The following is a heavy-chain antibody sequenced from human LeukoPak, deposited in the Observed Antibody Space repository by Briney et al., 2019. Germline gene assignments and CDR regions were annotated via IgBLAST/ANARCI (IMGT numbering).Heavy chain of an antibody. CDR2: IWYDGSRK. J-gene: IGHJ4*02. CDR1: GFSLTTYG. V-gene: IGHV3-33*01. Sequence: GRSLRLSCAASGFSLTTYGTHWLRQAPGKGLEWVAVIWYDGSRKFYGDSVKGRFTVSRDTSENMMYLQMNTLRVDDTAVYYCARDGGSGIDYWGQGTLVTVSS. CDR3: ARDGGSGIDY. D-gene: IGHD3-10*01.